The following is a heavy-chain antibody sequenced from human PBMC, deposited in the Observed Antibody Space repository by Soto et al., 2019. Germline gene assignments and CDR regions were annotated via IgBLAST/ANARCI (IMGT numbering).Heavy chain of an antibody. CDR1: GGSFSGYY. CDR2: INHSGST. D-gene: IGHD1-20*01. V-gene: IGHV4-34*01. Sequence: SETLSLTCAVYGGSFSGYYWSWIRQPPGKGLEWIGEINHSGSTNYNPSLKSRVTISVDTSKNQFSLKLSSVTAADTAVYYCARGVRRGATYNGWFDPWGQGTLVTVSS. CDR3: ARGVRRGATYNGWFDP. J-gene: IGHJ5*02.